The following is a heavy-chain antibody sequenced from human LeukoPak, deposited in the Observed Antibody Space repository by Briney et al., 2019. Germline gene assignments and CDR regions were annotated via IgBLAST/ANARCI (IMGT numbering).Heavy chain of an antibody. CDR1: GFTFSSYG. CDR2: ISYDGSNK. CDR3: AKEGVAATWSYFDY. V-gene: IGHV3-30*18. J-gene: IGHJ4*02. D-gene: IGHD1-26*01. Sequence: GGSLRLSCAASGFTFSSYGMHWVRQAPGKGLEWVGVISYDGSNKYYADSVKGRFTISRDNSKNTLYLQMNSLRAEDTAVYYCAKEGVAATWSYFDYWGQGTLVTVSS.